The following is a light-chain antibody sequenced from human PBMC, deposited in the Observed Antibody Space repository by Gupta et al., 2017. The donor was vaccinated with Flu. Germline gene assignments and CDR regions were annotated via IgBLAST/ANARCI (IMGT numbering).Light chain of an antibody. Sequence: PSSLSASVGDRVTITCQASQDISNFLKWFQQKPGKAPKRLIYDASKLETGVPSRVSGNGSGTACTLTIGSLQPEDIASYFCQQYENLPLTFGAGTKVEIK. CDR2: DAS. CDR3: QQYENLPLT. V-gene: IGKV1-33*01. CDR1: QDISNF. J-gene: IGKJ4*01.